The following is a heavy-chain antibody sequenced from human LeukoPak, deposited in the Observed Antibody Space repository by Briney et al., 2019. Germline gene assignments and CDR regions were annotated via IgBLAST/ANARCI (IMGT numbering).Heavy chain of an antibody. CDR1: GFTFSSYW. CDR2: IKQDGGEK. J-gene: IGHJ6*02. V-gene: IGHV3-7*04. Sequence: GGSLRLSCAASGFTFSSYWMSWVRQAPGKGLEWVANIKQDGGEKYYVGSVKGRFTISRDDAKTSLFLQMNSLRADDTAVYYCARGRGLDVWGQGTTVTVSS. CDR3: ARGRGLDV.